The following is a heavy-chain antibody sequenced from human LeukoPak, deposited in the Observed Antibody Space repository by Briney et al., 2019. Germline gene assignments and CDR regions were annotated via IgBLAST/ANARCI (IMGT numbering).Heavy chain of an antibody. Sequence: GRSLRLSCAASGFTFSSYGMHWVRQAPGKGLEWVAAISYDGSNKYYADSVKGRFTISRDNSKNTLYLQMNSLRAEDTAVYYCAKVHGSGEFLYYYYYYGMDVWGKGTTVTVSS. J-gene: IGHJ6*04. CDR1: GFTFSSYG. D-gene: IGHD3-10*01. V-gene: IGHV3-30*18. CDR3: AKVHGSGEFLYYYYYYGMDV. CDR2: ISYDGSNK.